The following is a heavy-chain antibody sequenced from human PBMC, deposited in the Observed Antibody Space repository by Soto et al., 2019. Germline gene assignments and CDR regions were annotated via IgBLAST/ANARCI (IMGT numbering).Heavy chain of an antibody. CDR3: ARKYCSGGSCYSSWFDP. J-gene: IGHJ5*02. CDR1: GGSTSSYY. V-gene: IGHV4-59*01. D-gene: IGHD2-15*01. CDR2: IYYSGST. Sequence: SETLSLTCTVSGGSTSSYYWSWIRQPPGKGLEWIGYIYYSGSTNYNPSLKSRVTISVDTSKNQFSLKLSSVTAADTSVYYCARKYCSGGSCYSSWFDPWGQGTLVTVSS.